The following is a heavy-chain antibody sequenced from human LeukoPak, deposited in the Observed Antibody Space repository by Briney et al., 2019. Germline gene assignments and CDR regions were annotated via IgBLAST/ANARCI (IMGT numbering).Heavy chain of an antibody. CDR1: GGSVSSGTYY. J-gene: IGHJ4*02. CDR3: ARDRVRGNSNPYFDY. Sequence: PSETLSLTCTVSGGSVSSGTYYWSWIRQPPGKGLEWIGYIYYSGSTNYNASLKSRVTISVDTSKNQFSLKLSSVTAADMAVYYCARDRVRGNSNPYFDYWGQGTLVTVSS. CDR2: IYYSGST. D-gene: IGHD4-11*01. V-gene: IGHV4-61*01.